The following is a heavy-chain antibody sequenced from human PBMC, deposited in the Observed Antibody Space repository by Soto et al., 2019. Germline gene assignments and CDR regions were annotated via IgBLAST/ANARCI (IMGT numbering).Heavy chain of an antibody. D-gene: IGHD2-21*02. Sequence: QVQLVESGGGMVQPGTSLRLSCAASGFTFNSLSLHWVRQRPDKGLEWVAVISHDGRVTFYADFVKGRFTVSRDNSKNTIYLQVNSLRAEDTAVYYGARKPYGDSQYFDYWGQGTLVTVSS. CDR1: GFTFNSLS. CDR2: ISHDGRVT. J-gene: IGHJ4*02. CDR3: ARKPYGDSQYFDY. V-gene: IGHV3-30*04.